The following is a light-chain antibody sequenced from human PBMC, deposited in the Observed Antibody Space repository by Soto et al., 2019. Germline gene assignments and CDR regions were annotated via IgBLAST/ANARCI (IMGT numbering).Light chain of an antibody. CDR1: SSDDGSYNL. J-gene: IGLJ2*01. V-gene: IGLV2-23*01. CDR3: YSCAGRSASV. CDR2: EDD. Sequence: QSVLTQPASVSGSPGQSITISCTGTSSDDGSYNLVSWYQQYPGKAPKLMIYEDDERPSGVSNRFSGSKSGNTASLTISGLQAEDVADCYCYSCAGRSASVFGGGTKLTVL.